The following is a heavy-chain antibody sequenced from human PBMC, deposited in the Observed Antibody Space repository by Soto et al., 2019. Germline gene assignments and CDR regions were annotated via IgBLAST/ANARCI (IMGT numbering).Heavy chain of an antibody. J-gene: IGHJ3*01. CDR1: GGSFHKFG. CDR3: ARDDEKTYAFYL. Sequence: QVHVVQSGAEVKEPGSSVRVSFKASGGSFHKFGFNWVRQAPGQGLQWMGDITPMFGVAEYAQRLQDRLTISADDSTETIYMELRSLRSEDTAMYYCARDDEKTYAFYLWGPGTMVTVSS. CDR2: ITPMFGVA. V-gene: IGHV1-69*12.